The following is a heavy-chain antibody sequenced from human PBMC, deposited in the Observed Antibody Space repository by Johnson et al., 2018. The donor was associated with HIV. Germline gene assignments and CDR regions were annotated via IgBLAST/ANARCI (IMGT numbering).Heavy chain of an antibody. D-gene: IGHD1-26*01. CDR3: AREGAWEVRPGAFDI. CDR1: GFTFSDYD. J-gene: IGHJ3*02. CDR2: IGTAGDT. V-gene: IGHV3-13*01. Sequence: VQLVESGGGLVKPGGSLRLSCAASGFTFSDYDMHWVRQATGKGLEWVSAIGTAGDTYYPGSVKGRFTISRENAKNSLYLQMNSLRAGDTAVYYCAREGAWEVRPGAFDIWGQGTMVTVSS.